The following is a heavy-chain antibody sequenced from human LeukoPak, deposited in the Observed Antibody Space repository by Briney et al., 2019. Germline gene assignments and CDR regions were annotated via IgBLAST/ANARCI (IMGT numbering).Heavy chain of an antibody. CDR1: GYTFTGYY. CDR3: ARVNRDLARRQYVFDP. J-gene: IGHJ5*02. V-gene: IGHV1-2*02. Sequence: ASVKVSCKASGYTFTGYYMHWVRQAPGQGLEWMGWINPNSGGTNYAQKFQGRVTMTRDTSISTAYMELSRLRSDDTAVYYCARVNRDLARRQYVFDPWGQGTLVTVSS. CDR2: INPNSGGT. D-gene: IGHD1-14*01.